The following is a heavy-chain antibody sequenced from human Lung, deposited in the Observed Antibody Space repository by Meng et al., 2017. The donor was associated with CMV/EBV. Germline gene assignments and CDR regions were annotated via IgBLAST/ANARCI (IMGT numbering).Heavy chain of an antibody. D-gene: IGHD1-26*01. CDR1: GVSVSNDDYH. CDR3: VAYLVGIGGRGY. Sequence: SETLSLTCSVSGVSVSNDDYHWSWIRQSPGKGLEWIGQLYSTETDTFNPSLMSRVTISKDTSKNRFSLTLTSVTAADTAVYFCVAYLVGIGGRGYWGQGRMVTVSS. J-gene: IGHJ4*02. V-gene: IGHV4-61*08. CDR2: LYSTETD.